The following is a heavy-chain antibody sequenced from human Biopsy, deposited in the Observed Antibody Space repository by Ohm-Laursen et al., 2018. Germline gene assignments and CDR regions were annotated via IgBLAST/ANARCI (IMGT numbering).Heavy chain of an antibody. D-gene: IGHD3-16*02. Sequence: SVKVSCKASGYTVNDYFLHWLRQAPGQGPEWMGWISPNSGGTNYAQKFQGRVSMTTDTSAATVYMELSSLTSDDTAGYYCTRDIMNTIAGLVARSDVFDVWGQGTMVTVSS. CDR2: ISPNSGGT. CDR1: GYTVNDYF. V-gene: IGHV1-2*02. J-gene: IGHJ3*01. CDR3: TRDIMNTIAGLVARSDVFDV.